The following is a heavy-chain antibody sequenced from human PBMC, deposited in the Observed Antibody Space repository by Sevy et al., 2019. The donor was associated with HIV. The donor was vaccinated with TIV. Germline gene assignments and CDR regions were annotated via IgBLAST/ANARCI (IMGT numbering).Heavy chain of an antibody. J-gene: IGHJ6*02. CDR3: ANDPGALKYGSGGSCYSGYYYYGMDV. CDR1: GFTFSSYA. CDR2: ISGSGGST. D-gene: IGHD2-15*01. Sequence: GGSLRLSCAASGFTFSSYAMSWVRQAPGKGLEWVSAISGSGGSTYYADSVKGRFTISRDNSKNTLYLQMNSLRAEDTAVYYCANDPGALKYGSGGSCYSGYYYYGMDVWGQGTTVTVSS. V-gene: IGHV3-23*01.